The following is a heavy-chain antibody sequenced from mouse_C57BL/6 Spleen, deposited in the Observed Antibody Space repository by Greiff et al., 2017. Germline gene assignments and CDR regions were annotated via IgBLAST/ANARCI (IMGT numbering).Heavy chain of an antibody. D-gene: IGHD2-4*01. Sequence: QVQLQQPGAELVRPGTSVKLSCKASGYTFTSYWMHWVKQRPGQGLEWIGVIDPSDSYTNYNQKFKVKATLTVDTSSSTAYMQLSSLTSEDSAVYYCAREGGDYEGTRYFDVWGTGTTVTVSS. J-gene: IGHJ1*03. CDR1: GYTFTSYW. V-gene: IGHV1-59*01. CDR3: AREGGDYEGTRYFDV. CDR2: IDPSDSYT.